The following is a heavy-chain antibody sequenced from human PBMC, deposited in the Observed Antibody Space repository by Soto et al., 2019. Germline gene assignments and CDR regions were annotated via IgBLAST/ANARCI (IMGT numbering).Heavy chain of an antibody. V-gene: IGHV1-46*01. CDR2: INPSGGST. CDR1: GYTFTSYY. CDR3: ARGRYSSNFNLLLKNNWFDP. D-gene: IGHD6-19*01. J-gene: IGHJ5*02. Sequence: ASVKVSCKASGYTFTSYYMHWVRQAPGQGLEWMGIINPSGGSTSYAQKFQGRVTMTRDTSTSTVYMELSSLRSEDTAVYYCARGRYSSNFNLLLKNNWFDPWGQGTLVTVSS.